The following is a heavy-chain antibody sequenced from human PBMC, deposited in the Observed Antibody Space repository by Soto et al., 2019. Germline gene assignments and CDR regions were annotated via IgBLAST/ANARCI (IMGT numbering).Heavy chain of an antibody. Sequence: SETLSLTCAVSGYSISSSNWWGWIRQPPGKGLEWIGYIYYSGTTYYNPSLKSRVTISVDKSKNQFSLKMTSVTAADTGVYYCASKFGELLADAFDIWGQGTVVTVSS. CDR3: ASKFGELLADAFDI. CDR1: GYSISSSNW. CDR2: IYYSGTT. V-gene: IGHV4-28*01. D-gene: IGHD3-10*01. J-gene: IGHJ3*02.